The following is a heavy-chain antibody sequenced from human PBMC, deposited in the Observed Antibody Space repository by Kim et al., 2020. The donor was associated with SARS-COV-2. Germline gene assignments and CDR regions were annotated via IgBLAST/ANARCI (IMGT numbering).Heavy chain of an antibody. V-gene: IGHV3-30*04. CDR1: GFTFSSYA. D-gene: IGHD3-22*01. CDR2: ISYDGSNK. Sequence: GGSLRLSCAASGFTFSSYAMHWVRQAPGKGLEWVAVISYDGSNKYYADSVKGRFTISRDNSKNTLYLQMNSLRAEDTAVYYCARDLGNYYDSSGYYSWGQGTLVTVSS. J-gene: IGHJ4*02. CDR3: ARDLGNYYDSSGYYS.